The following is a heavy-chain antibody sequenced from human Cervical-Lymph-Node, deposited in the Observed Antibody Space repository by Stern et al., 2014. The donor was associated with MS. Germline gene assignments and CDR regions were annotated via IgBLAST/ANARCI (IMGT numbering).Heavy chain of an antibody. Sequence: EVQLVESGAEVKKPGESLKISCKLSGYSFTIYYIAWVRQMPGKGLEWMGVIYPYDSDTTYSPSFQGQVTISAAKSIPTAYLQWSSLRASDTAMYYCARHVQGFDYWGQGTLVTVSS. CDR2: IYPYDSDT. V-gene: IGHV5-51*01. CDR1: GYSFTIYY. J-gene: IGHJ4*02. CDR3: ARHVQGFDY.